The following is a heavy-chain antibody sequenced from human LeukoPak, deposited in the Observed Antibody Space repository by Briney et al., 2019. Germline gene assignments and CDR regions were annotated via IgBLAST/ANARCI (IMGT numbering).Heavy chain of an antibody. CDR2: ISSSSTI. D-gene: IGHD1-26*01. CDR3: RLRIVGANGEDDY. Sequence: GGSLRLSCAASGFTFSSYSMNWVRQAPGKGLEWVSYISSSSTIYYADSVKGRFTISRDNAKNSLYLQMNSLRAEDTAVYYCRLRIVGANGEDDYWGQGTLVTVSS. CDR1: GFTFSSYS. J-gene: IGHJ4*02. V-gene: IGHV3-48*01.